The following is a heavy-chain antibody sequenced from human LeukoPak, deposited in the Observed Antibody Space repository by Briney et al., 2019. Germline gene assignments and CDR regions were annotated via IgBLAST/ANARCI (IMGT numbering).Heavy chain of an antibody. D-gene: IGHD4-23*01. Sequence: GGSLKLSCAASGFTFTAYNMNWVRQAPGKGLEWVSSISSTGTYLYYADSVKGRFTISRDENSLYLRMNSLRVEDTAVYYCARGLDGNSIWYFDLWGRGTLVTVSS. CDR2: ISSTGTYL. J-gene: IGHJ2*01. CDR1: GFTFTAYN. CDR3: ARGLDGNSIWYFDL. V-gene: IGHV3-21*06.